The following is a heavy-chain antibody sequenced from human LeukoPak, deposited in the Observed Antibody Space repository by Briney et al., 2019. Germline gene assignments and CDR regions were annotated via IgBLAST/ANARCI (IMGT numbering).Heavy chain of an antibody. D-gene: IGHD2-2*01. Sequence: SETLSLTCTVSGGSISSYYWSWIRQPPGKGLEWIGYIYYSGSTNDNPSLKSRVTISVDTSKNQFSLKLSSVTAADTAVYYCANGGYCSSTSCYPNWFDPWGQGTLVTVSS. V-gene: IGHV4-59*01. J-gene: IGHJ5*02. CDR2: IYYSGST. CDR3: ANGGYCSSTSCYPNWFDP. CDR1: GGSISSYY.